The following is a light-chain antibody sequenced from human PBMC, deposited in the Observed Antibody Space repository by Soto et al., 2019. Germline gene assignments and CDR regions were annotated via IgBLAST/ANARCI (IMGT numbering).Light chain of an antibody. Sequence: EIILTQSPASLSVSPGERATLSCRASQSVNNNLAWYQQKRGQAPRLLIYGASTRATGSPGRFRGSGSGTEFTLTITSRQSEDVAVYFCQQYNNWPPDTFGQGTKLEIK. J-gene: IGKJ2*01. CDR1: QSVNNN. V-gene: IGKV3-15*01. CDR2: GAS. CDR3: QQYNNWPPDT.